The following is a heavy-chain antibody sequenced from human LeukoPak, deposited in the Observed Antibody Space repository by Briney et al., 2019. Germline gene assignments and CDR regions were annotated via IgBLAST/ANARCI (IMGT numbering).Heavy chain of an antibody. CDR2: IRYDGSNE. V-gene: IGHV3-30*02. CDR1: GFMFSNYG. J-gene: IGHJ4*02. D-gene: IGHD6-6*01. CDR3: AKDSDVVSIDY. Sequence: PGGSLRLSCAASGFMFSNYGMHWVRQAPGKGLEWVAIIRYDGSNEYYADSVKGRFTISRDNSKNTLYLQMNNLRAEDTAVYYCAKDSDVVSIDYWGQGTLVTVSS.